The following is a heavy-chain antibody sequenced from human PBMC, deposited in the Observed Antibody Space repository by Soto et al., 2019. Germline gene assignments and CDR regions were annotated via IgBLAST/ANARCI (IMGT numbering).Heavy chain of an antibody. J-gene: IGHJ4*02. CDR1: GFTFSSYA. CDR3: ENTPRVGMTTVTTLAFFFDY. Sequence: EVQLLESGGGLVQPGGSLRLSCAASGFTFSSYAMSWVRQAPGKGLEWVSAISGSGGSTYYADSVKGRFTISGDNSKNTLYLQMNSLRAEDTAVYYCENTPRVGMTTVTTLAFFFDYWGQGTLVTVSS. D-gene: IGHD4-17*01. CDR2: ISGSGGST. V-gene: IGHV3-23*01.